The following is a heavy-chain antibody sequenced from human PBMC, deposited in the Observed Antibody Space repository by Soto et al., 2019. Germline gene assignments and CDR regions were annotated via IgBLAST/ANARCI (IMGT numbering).Heavy chain of an antibody. D-gene: IGHD1-1*01. CDR3: TTWSPPDDLLNS. CDR1: GFTFENYA. CDR2: IRNRAYHGMT. J-gene: IGHJ1*01. V-gene: IGHV3-49*04. Sequence: HPGGSLRLSCSGSGFTFENYAGSWVRQAPGKGLEWLGVIRNRAYHGMTEYAPSVEGRFTISSDDSKDIAYLHMTSLQTDDTGVYFCTTWSPPDDLLNSWGQGTVVTVSS.